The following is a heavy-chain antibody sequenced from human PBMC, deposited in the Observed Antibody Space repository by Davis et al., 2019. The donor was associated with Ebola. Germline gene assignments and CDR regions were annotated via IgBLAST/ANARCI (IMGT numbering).Heavy chain of an antibody. J-gene: IGHJ6*03. CDR3: ARDRAGRFMEWEYMDV. CDR2: IEGDGAT. V-gene: IGHV3-53*01. D-gene: IGHD3-3*01. CDR1: GFTVSRNY. Sequence: GESLKISCVASGFTVSRNYMSWVRQAPGKGLEWVSLIEGDGATYYTDSVRGRFTISRDNSKSTLYLQMSSLRVEDTAVYYCARDRAGRFMEWEYMDVWGKGTTVTVSS.